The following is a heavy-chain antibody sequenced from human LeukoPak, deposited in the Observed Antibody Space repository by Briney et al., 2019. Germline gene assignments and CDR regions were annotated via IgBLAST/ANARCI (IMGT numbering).Heavy chain of an antibody. J-gene: IGHJ3*01. V-gene: IGHV4-39*01. CDR2: IYYNGRT. D-gene: IGHD3-3*01. CDR1: GDSINNNNYY. CDR3: ARITDRTIFGEIMHGFDV. Sequence: SSETLSLTCTVSGDSINNNNYYWGWIRQPPGEGLEWIGNIYYNGRTYYSPSLKSRGTISVDTSNNQFSLKLNSVTAADTAVYYCARITDRTIFGEIMHGFDVWGQGTPVTVSS.